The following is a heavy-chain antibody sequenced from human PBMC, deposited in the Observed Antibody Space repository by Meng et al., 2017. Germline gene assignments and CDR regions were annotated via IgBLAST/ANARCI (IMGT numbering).Heavy chain of an antibody. CDR3: HSGWYQAGDDY. V-gene: IGHV1-69*06. CDR2: IIPIFGTA. Sequence: LLVMCGAEVKKPGLSGKGSGKASGGTFSSYAISWVRQAPGQGLEWIGGIIPIFGTASYAQKFQGRVTITADKSTSTAYMELSSLRSEDTAVYYCHSGWYQAGDDYWGQGTLVTVSS. J-gene: IGHJ4*02. D-gene: IGHD6-19*01. CDR1: GGTFSSYA.